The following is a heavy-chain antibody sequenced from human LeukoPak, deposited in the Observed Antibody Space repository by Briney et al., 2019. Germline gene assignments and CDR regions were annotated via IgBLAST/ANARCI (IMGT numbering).Heavy chain of an antibody. Sequence: GGSLRLSCAASGFTFSRNWMSWVRQAPGKGLEWVANIKQDGSEKYYVDSVKGRFTIPRDNAKNSLYLQMNSLRAEDTAVYYCARDRYYCTNGVCSNPFDYWGQGTLVTVSS. J-gene: IGHJ4*02. CDR2: IKQDGSEK. CDR1: GFTFSRNW. CDR3: ARDRYYCTNGVCSNPFDY. V-gene: IGHV3-7*01. D-gene: IGHD2-8*01.